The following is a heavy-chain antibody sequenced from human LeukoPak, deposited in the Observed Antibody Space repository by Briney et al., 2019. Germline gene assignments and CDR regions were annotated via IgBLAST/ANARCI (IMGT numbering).Heavy chain of an antibody. CDR3: ARVRITFGFDP. J-gene: IGHJ5*02. D-gene: IGHD3-16*01. CDR1: GYTFTSYD. CDR2: MNPNSGNT. V-gene: IGHV1-8*01. Sequence: ASVTVSYKASGYTFTSYDINWVRQAPGQGGEWMGWMNPNSGNTGYAQKFQGRVTMTRNTSISTAYMELSSLRSEDTAVYYCARVRITFGFDPWGQGTLVTVSS.